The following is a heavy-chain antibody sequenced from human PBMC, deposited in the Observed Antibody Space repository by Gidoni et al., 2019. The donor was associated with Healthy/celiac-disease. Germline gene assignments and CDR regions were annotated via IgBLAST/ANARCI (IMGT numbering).Heavy chain of an antibody. J-gene: IGHJ3*02. CDR3: ARGDYCSGGSCYTGEGAFDI. CDR2: INPSGGST. D-gene: IGHD2-15*01. Sequence: QVQLVQSGAEVKKPGASVKVSCKASGYTFTSSYMHWVRQAPGQGLEWMGIINPSGGSTSYAQKFQGRVTMTRDTSTSTVYMELSSLRSEDTAVYYCARGDYCSGGSCYTGEGAFDIWGQGTMVTVSS. V-gene: IGHV1-46*01. CDR1: GYTFTSSY.